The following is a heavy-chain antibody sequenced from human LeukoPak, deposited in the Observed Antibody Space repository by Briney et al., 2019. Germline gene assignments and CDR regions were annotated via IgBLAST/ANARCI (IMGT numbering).Heavy chain of an antibody. Sequence: SETLSLTCTVSGGSISSSDYYWGWIRQPPGQGLEWVGSISYSGSTYYNPSLKSRATISIDTSKKQFSLKLSSVTAADTAVYYCARATMVRGVIFDPWGQGTLVTVSS. CDR1: GGSISSSDYY. CDR2: ISYSGST. D-gene: IGHD3-10*01. J-gene: IGHJ5*02. CDR3: ARATMVRGVIFDP. V-gene: IGHV4-39*07.